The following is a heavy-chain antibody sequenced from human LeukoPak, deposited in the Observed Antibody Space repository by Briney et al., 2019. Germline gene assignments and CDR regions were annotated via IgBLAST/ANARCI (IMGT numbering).Heavy chain of an antibody. CDR3: AREPHWAFDY. D-gene: IGHD7-27*01. CDR2: IYDDGST. J-gene: IGHJ4*02. Sequence: SQTLSLTCNVSGASIGSGGHYWTWIRQHPGKGLEWIGNIYDDGSTYYNPSLKSRVTISVDTSKNHFSLQLTSVTAADTAVYYYAREPHWAFDYSGQGTLVTVSS. V-gene: IGHV4-31*03. CDR1: GASIGSGGHY.